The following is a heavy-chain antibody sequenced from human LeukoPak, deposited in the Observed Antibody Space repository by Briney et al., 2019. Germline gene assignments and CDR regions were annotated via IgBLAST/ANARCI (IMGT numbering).Heavy chain of an antibody. D-gene: IGHD5-18*01. Sequence: SETLSLTCTVSGGSISSYYWGWIRQPPGKGLEWIGSIYYSGSTYYNPSLKSRVTISVDTSKNQFSLKLSSVTAADTAVYYCARVVTAMVPNFDYWGQGTLVTVSS. CDR3: ARVVTAMVPNFDY. J-gene: IGHJ4*02. CDR2: IYYSGST. V-gene: IGHV4-39*07. CDR1: GGSISSYY.